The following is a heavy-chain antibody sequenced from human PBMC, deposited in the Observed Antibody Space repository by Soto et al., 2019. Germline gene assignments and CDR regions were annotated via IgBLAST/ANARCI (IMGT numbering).Heavy chain of an antibody. V-gene: IGHV1-69*01. Sequence: SVKVSCEASGGTFSSYAISWVRQAPGQWLEWMGEIIPISGTANYAQKFQGRVTITADESTSTAYMELSSLRSGDTAVYYCARVRSITGASNYYYYYGMDVWGQGTTVTVSS. D-gene: IGHD1-26*01. CDR3: ARVRSITGASNYYYYYGMDV. CDR2: IIPISGTA. CDR1: GGTFSSYA. J-gene: IGHJ6*02.